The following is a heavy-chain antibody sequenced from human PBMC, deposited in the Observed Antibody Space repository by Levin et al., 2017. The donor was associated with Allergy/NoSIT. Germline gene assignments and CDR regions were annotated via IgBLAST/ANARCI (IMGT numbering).Heavy chain of an antibody. CDR1: GFTFSRYA. Sequence: GESLKISCAASGFTFSRYAMMWVRQAPGKGLEWVSSITDSSSSTFYADSVSGRFTVSRDNSKNTLSLQMNSLKAEDTALYCCALDGGDYWGQGTLVTVSS. V-gene: IGHV3-23*01. CDR3: ALDGGDY. J-gene: IGHJ4*02. D-gene: IGHD3/OR15-3a*01. CDR2: ITDSSSST.